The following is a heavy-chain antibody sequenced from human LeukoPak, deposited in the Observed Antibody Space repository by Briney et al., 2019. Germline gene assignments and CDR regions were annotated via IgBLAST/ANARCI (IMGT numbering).Heavy chain of an antibody. Sequence: SVKVSCKGSGGTFSSYAISWVRQAPGQGLEWMGRIIPILGIANYAQKFQGRVTITADKSTSTAYMELRSLRSEDTAVYYCARGIVLRFLEWLPPDAFEIWGQGTMVTVSS. CDR1: GGTFSSYA. J-gene: IGHJ3*02. CDR3: ARGIVLRFLEWLPPDAFEI. V-gene: IGHV1-69*04. D-gene: IGHD3-3*01. CDR2: IIPILGIA.